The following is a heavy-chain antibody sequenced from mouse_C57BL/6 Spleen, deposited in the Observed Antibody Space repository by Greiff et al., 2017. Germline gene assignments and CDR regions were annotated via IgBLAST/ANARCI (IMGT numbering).Heavy chain of an antibody. CDR3: ARDGIYYDYERAMDY. CDR2: INYDGSST. D-gene: IGHD2-4*01. Sequence: EVMLVESEGGLVQPGSSMKLSCTASGFTFSDYYMAWVRQVPEKGLEWVAKINYDGSSTYYLDALKIRFIISGDNAKNILYLQMSSLKSEDTATYYCARDGIYYDYERAMDYWGQGTSVTVSS. J-gene: IGHJ4*01. V-gene: IGHV5-16*01. CDR1: GFTFSDYY.